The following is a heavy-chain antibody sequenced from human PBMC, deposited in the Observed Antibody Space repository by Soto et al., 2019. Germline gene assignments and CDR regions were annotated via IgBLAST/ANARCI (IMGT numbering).Heavy chain of an antibody. V-gene: IGHV1-2*04. CDR2: INPNSGCT. Sequence: QVQLVQSGAEVKKPGASVKVSCKASGYTFTGYYMHWVRQAPGQGLEWMGWINPNSGCTNYALKLQGWVTMTRDTSISTAYMELSRLRSDDTAVYYCARMYSSSRGGYYYYMDFWGKGTTVTVSS. CDR1: GYTFTGYY. CDR3: ARMYSSSRGGYYYYMDF. D-gene: IGHD6-6*01. J-gene: IGHJ6*03.